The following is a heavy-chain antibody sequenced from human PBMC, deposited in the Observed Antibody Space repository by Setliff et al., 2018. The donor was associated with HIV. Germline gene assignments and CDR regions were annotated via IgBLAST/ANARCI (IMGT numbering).Heavy chain of an antibody. CDR1: GYTFTSQS. Sequence: WASVKVSCKASGYTFTSQSIHWVRQAPGQGFEWMGVINPSGGSTGYAEKFQGRVTMTRDTSANIVYLEMSSLRPEDTAIYYCAKLLWFGESAFDIWGQGTMVTVSS. D-gene: IGHD3-10*01. V-gene: IGHV1-46*01. CDR3: AKLLWFGESAFDI. CDR2: INPSGGST. J-gene: IGHJ3*02.